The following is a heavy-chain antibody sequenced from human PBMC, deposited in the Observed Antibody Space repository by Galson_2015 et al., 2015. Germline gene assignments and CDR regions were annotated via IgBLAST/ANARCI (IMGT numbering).Heavy chain of an antibody. Sequence: SLRLSCAASGFTFSSYEMNWVRQAPGKGPEWVSYISSSGSTIYYADSVKGRFTISRDNAKNSLYLQMNSLRAEDTAVYYCARAIVGDAFDIWGQGTMVTVSS. V-gene: IGHV3-48*03. CDR3: ARAIVGDAFDI. CDR1: GFTFSSYE. J-gene: IGHJ3*02. CDR2: ISSSGSTI. D-gene: IGHD2-21*01.